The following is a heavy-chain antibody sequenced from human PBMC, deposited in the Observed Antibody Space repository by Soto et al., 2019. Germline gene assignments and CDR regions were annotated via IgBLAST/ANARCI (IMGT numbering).Heavy chain of an antibody. CDR1: GVSISSYY. V-gene: IGHV4-59*01. CDR2: IYYSGST. CDR3: ARYRIAYCSSISCYADYYYMDV. D-gene: IGHD2-2*01. J-gene: IGHJ6*03. Sequence: SETLSLTCTVSGVSISSYYWSWIRQPPGKGLEWIGYIYYSGSTNYNPSLKSRVTISVDTSKNQLSLKLSSVTAADTAVYYCARYRIAYCSSISCYADYYYMDVWGKGTTVTVSS.